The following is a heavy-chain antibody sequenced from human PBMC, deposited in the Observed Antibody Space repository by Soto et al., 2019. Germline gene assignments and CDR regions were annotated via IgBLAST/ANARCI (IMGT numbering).Heavy chain of an antibody. J-gene: IGHJ3*02. CDR3: AKAEYYYDSSGYHDAFDI. CDR1: GSTFSSYA. V-gene: IGHV3-23*01. D-gene: IGHD3-22*01. Sequence: GGSLRLSCAASGSTFSSYAMSWVRQAPGKGLEWVSAISGSGGSTYYADSVKGRFTISRDNSKNTLYLQMNSLRAEDTAVYYCAKAEYYYDSSGYHDAFDIWGQGTMVTVSS. CDR2: ISGSGGST.